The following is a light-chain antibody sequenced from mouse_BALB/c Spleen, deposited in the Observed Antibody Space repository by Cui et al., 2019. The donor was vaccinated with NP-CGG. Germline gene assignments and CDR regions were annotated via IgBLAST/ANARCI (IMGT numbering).Light chain of an antibody. J-gene: IGLJ1*01. CDR2: GTN. CDR1: TGAVTTSNY. CDR3: ALWYSNHWV. V-gene: IGLV1*01. Sequence: HAVVTQVCTLTTSPGETVTLTCRSSTGAVTTSNYANWVQEKPDHLFTGLIGGTNNRAPGVPARFSGSLIGDKAALTITGPQTEDEAIYFCALWYSNHWVFGGGTKLTVL.